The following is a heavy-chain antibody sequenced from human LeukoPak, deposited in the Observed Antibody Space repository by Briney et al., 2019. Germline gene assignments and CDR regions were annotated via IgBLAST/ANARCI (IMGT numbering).Heavy chain of an antibody. J-gene: IGHJ4*02. CDR2: ISNSGSTI. D-gene: IGHD6-13*01. Sequence: PGGSLRLSCAASGFTFSYYEMNWVRQAPGKGLEWVTYISNSGSTIYYADSVKGRFTISRDNAKNSLYLQMNSLRAEDTAVYYCERFIAAPYYFVYWGRGTLVTVSS. CDR3: ERFIAAPYYFVY. V-gene: IGHV3-48*03. CDR1: GFTFSYYE.